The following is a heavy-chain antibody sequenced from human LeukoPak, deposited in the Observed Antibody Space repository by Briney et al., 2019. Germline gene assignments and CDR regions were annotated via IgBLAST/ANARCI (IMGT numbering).Heavy chain of an antibody. CDR3: ARRQSGDPKFYY. CDR1: GGSIRKYF. V-gene: IGHV4-59*08. CDR2: IYSSGSP. J-gene: IGHJ4*02. Sequence: SETLSIIRCVSGGSIRKYFWTGIRQPPGKGLEWIGYIYSSGSPYYNPSLKSRLTITVDTSKKRFSFKLRTVTAADTAVYYCARRQSGDPKFYYWGQGPQVTVSS. D-gene: IGHD7-27*01.